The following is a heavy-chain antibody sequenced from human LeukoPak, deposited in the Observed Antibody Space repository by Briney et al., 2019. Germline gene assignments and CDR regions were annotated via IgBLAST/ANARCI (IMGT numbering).Heavy chain of an antibody. J-gene: IGHJ5*02. D-gene: IGHD6-19*01. Sequence: SETLSLTCTVSGGSISSYYWSWIRQPPGKGLEWIGEINHSGSTNYNPSLKSRVTISVDTSKNQFSLKLSSVTAADTAVYYCARHRRYSSGRGFVVWFDPWDQGTLVTVSS. V-gene: IGHV4-34*01. CDR3: ARHRRYSSGRGFVVWFDP. CDR1: GGSISSYY. CDR2: INHSGST.